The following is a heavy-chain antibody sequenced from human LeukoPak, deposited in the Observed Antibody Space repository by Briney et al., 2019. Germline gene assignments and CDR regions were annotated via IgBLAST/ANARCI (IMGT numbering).Heavy chain of an antibody. CDR2: INPSGGST. J-gene: IGHJ3*02. V-gene: IGHV1-46*01. D-gene: IGHD1-26*01. CDR3: ASLVGATGADAFDI. Sequence: ASVKVSCKASGYTFTSYYMHWVRQAHGQGLEWMGIINPSGGSTSYAQKFQGRVAMTRDMSTSTVYMELSSLRSEDTAVYYCASLVGATGADAFDIWGQGTMVTVSS. CDR1: GYTFTSYY.